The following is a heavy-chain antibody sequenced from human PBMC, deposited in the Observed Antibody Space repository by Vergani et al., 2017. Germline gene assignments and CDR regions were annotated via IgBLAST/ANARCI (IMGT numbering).Heavy chain of an antibody. Sequence: QVQLVESGGGVVQPGTSLRLSCVVSGFALNRHAMYWVRQAPGKGLEWVVGISFDGTNEYYPDLVKGRFTIARDIAKNTLYLQVRSLRLDDTGFYHCVRDRGLCAGGRCYTEAWDYWGQGTPVTVSS. J-gene: IGHJ4*02. D-gene: IGHD2-2*02. CDR1: GFALNRHA. V-gene: IGHV3-30-3*01. CDR2: ISFDGTNE. CDR3: VRDRGLCAGGRCYTEAWDY.